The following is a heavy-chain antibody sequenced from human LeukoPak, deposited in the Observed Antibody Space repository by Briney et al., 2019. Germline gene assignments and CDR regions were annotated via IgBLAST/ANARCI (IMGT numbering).Heavy chain of an antibody. CDR3: ARGAEATFSFFDY. CDR1: GFTFSSYG. V-gene: IGHV3-30*02. Sequence: GGSLRLSCAASGFTFSSYGMHWVRQAPGKGLEWVAFIRYDGSNKDYPDSVKGRFTISRDNSKDTLYLQMNSLRAEDTAVYYCARGAEATFSFFDYWGQGIPVIVSS. D-gene: IGHD1-26*01. CDR2: IRYDGSNK. J-gene: IGHJ4*02.